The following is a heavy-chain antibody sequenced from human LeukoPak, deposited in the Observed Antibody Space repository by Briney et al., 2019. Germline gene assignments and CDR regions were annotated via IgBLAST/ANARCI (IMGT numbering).Heavy chain of an antibody. CDR2: MNPNSGNT. CDR3: ARGQAKWLRPPGDY. Sequence: ASVKVSCKASGYTFTSYDINWVRQATGQGLEWMGWMNPNSGNTGYAQKFQGRVTMTRNTSISTAYMELSSLRSEDTAVYYCARGQAKWLRPPGDYWGQGTLVTVSS. D-gene: IGHD5-12*01. CDR1: GYTFTSYD. V-gene: IGHV1-8*01. J-gene: IGHJ4*02.